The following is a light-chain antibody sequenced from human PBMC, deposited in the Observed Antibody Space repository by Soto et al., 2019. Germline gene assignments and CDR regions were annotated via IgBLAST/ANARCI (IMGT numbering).Light chain of an antibody. CDR2: DAS. CDR1: QSISRL. J-gene: IGKJ1*01. CDR3: QQYSAYSPWT. V-gene: IGKV1-5*01. Sequence: DIQMTQSPSTLSASDGDRVTITCRASQSISRLLAWYRQKPGKAPELLIYDASNLETGVPSRFSGSGSGTEFTLTISCLQPDDFATYYCQQYSAYSPWTFGQGTKVEVK.